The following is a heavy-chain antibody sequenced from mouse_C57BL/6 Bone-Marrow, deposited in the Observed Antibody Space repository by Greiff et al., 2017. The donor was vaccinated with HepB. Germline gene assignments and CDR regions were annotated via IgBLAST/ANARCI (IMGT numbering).Heavy chain of an antibody. Sequence: VQLQQSGPELVKPGASVKISCKASGYSFTDYNMNWVKQSNGKSLEWIGVINPNYGTTSYNQKFKGKATLTVDQSSSTAYMQLNSLTSADSAVYYCASLEFYYGSSYYYWYFDVWGTGTTVTVSS. CDR1: GYSFTDYN. CDR3: ASLEFYYGSSYYYWYFDV. J-gene: IGHJ1*03. V-gene: IGHV1-39*01. D-gene: IGHD1-1*01. CDR2: INPNYGTT.